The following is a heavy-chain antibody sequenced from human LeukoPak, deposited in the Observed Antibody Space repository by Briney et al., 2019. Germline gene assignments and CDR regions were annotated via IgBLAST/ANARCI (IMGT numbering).Heavy chain of an antibody. Sequence: GRSLRLSCAASGFTFSSYGMHWVRQAPGEGVEWVANIKQDGSEKYYVDSVKGRFTISRDNAKNSLYLQMNSLRAEDTAVYYCARQATTVTTWGAFFDYWGQGTLVTVSS. CDR2: IKQDGSEK. CDR3: ARQATTVTTWGAFFDY. CDR1: GFTFSSYG. D-gene: IGHD4-17*01. J-gene: IGHJ4*02. V-gene: IGHV3-7*01.